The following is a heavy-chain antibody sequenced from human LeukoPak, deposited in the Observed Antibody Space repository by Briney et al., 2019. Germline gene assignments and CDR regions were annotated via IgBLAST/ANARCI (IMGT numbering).Heavy chain of an antibody. CDR1: GFTFNNYA. J-gene: IGHJ4*02. CDR3: AIDHYPDASCAGDCYYSY. D-gene: IGHD2-21*02. CDR2: ITAGGDKT. V-gene: IGHV3-23*01. Sequence: GGSLRLSCAASGFTFNNYAMTWVRQAPGKGLEWVSGITAGGDKTFYADSVKGRFTISRDNSKNTLYLQTDSLRVEDTAVYYCAIDHYPDASCAGDCYYSYWGQGTLVTVSS.